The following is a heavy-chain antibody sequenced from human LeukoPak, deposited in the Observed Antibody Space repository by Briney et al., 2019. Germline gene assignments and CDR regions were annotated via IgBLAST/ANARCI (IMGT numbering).Heavy chain of an antibody. Sequence: GASVKVSCKASGGTFSSYAISWVRQAPGQGLEWMGGIIPIFGTANYAQKFQGRVTITADESTSTAYMELSSLRSEDTAVYYCARGPHVDTAPWYFDLWGRGTLVTVSS. V-gene: IGHV1-69*13. CDR1: GGTFSSYA. D-gene: IGHD5-18*01. CDR2: IIPIFGTA. CDR3: ARGPHVDTAPWYFDL. J-gene: IGHJ2*01.